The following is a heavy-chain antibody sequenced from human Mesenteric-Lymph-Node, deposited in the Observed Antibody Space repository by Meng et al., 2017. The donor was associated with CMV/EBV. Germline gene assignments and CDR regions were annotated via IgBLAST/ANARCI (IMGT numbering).Heavy chain of an antibody. J-gene: IGHJ4*02. Sequence: GSLRLSCAASGFTVSSNYMSWIRQPPGKGLEWIGYIYYSGSTNYNPSLKSRVTISVDTSKNQFSLKLSSVTAADTAVYYCARLYDYYGSGSYVDYWGQGTLVTVSS. V-gene: IGHV4-59*02. D-gene: IGHD3-10*01. CDR1: GFTVSSNY. CDR2: IYYSGST. CDR3: ARLYDYYGSGSYVDY.